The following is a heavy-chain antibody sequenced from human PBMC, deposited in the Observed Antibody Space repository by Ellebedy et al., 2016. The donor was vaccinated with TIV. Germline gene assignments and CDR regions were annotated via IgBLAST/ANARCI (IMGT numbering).Heavy chain of an antibody. J-gene: IGHJ3*02. CDR2: ISYSGTT. CDR3: ARVVWQLPVSYAFDI. D-gene: IGHD2-15*01. V-gene: IGHV4-59*01. Sequence: MPSETLSLTCTVSGGSISPYYWSWIRQPPGMGLEWIGYISYSGTTNYNPSLQSRVTISADTSKNQFSLKLTSVTAADTAVYYCARVVWQLPVSYAFDIWGQGTMVTVSS. CDR1: GGSISPYY.